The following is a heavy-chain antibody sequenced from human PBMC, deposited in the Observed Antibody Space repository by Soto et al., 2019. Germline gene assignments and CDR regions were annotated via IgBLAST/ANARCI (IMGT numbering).Heavy chain of an antibody. CDR3: ARDSPIFGVVLKRY. CDR2: ISGYNGNT. CDR1: GYTFTRFG. V-gene: IGHV1-18*01. D-gene: IGHD3-3*01. Sequence: ASVKVSCKASGYTFTRFGISWVRQAPGQGLEGLGCISGYNGNTKYAEKVQGRVTMTADSSTNTAYLEMRNLRSDDTAVYYCARDSPIFGVVLKRYWGQGTLVTVSS. J-gene: IGHJ4*02.